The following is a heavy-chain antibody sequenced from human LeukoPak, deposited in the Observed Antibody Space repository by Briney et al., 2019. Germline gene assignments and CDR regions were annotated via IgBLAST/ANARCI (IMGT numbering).Heavy chain of an antibody. CDR3: VRRDRWFDP. CDR1: GGSISSGSYY. Sequence: SETLSLTCTVSGGSISSGSYYWSWIRQPAGKGLEWIGRIYTSGSTNYNPSLKSRVTISVDTSKNQFSLELSSVTAADTAVYYCVRRDRWFDPWGQGTLVTVSS. J-gene: IGHJ5*02. V-gene: IGHV4-61*02. CDR2: IYTSGST.